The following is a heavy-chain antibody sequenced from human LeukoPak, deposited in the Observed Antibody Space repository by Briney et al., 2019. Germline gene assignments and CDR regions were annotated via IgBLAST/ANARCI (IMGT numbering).Heavy chain of an antibody. CDR1: GGSFSGYY. V-gene: IGHV4-34*01. CDR2: INHSGNT. Sequence: SEALSLTCTVYGGSFSGYYWSWIRQPPGKGLEWIGEINHSGNTNYNASLKSRVTISGDTAKTQFSLKLTSVTAADTAVYYCARGAGMDVWGKGTTVTVSS. J-gene: IGHJ6*04. CDR3: ARGAGMDV.